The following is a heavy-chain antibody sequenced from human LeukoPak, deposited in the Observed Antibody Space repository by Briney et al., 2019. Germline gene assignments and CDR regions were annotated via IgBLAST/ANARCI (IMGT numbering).Heavy chain of an antibody. CDR2: ANSDGSST. D-gene: IGHD3-10*01. J-gene: IGHJ4*02. CDR3: AGGDSGFGY. V-gene: IGHV3-74*01. CDR1: GFTFSSYW. Sequence: GGSLRLSCAASGFTFSSYWMHWVRQAPGKRLVWVSRANSDGSSTSYADSVKGRFAISRDNAKNTLYLQMNSLRVEDTAVYYCAGGDSGFGYWGQGTLVTVSS.